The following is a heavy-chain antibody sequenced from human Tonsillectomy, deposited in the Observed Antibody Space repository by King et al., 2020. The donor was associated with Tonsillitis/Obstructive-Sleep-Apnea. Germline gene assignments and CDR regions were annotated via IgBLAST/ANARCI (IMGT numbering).Heavy chain of an antibody. CDR2: ISSSSSTI. CDR1: GFTFSSYS. D-gene: IGHD3-3*01. V-gene: IGHV3-48*02. CDR3: AREHGETSFGVVGSGSDY. Sequence: VQLVESGGGLVQPGGSLRLSCAASGFTFSSYSMNWVRQAPGKGLEWVSYISSSSSTIFYADSVKGRFTISRDNAKNSLYLQMNSLRDEDTAVYYCAREHGETSFGVVGSGSDYWGQGTLVTVSS. J-gene: IGHJ4*02.